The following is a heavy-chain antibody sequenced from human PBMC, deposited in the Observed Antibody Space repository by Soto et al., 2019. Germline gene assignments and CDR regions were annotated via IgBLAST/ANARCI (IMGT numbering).Heavy chain of an antibody. CDR2: ISGSGGST. CDR3: AKDNSSSWYNFNWFDP. V-gene: IGHV3-23*01. D-gene: IGHD6-13*01. J-gene: IGHJ5*02. CDR1: GFTFSSYA. Sequence: PGGSLRLSCAASGFTFSSYAMSWVRQAPGKGLEWVSAISGSGGSTYYADSVKGRFTISRDNSKNTLYLQMNSLRAEDTAVYYCAKDNSSSWYNFNWFDPWGQGTLVTVSS.